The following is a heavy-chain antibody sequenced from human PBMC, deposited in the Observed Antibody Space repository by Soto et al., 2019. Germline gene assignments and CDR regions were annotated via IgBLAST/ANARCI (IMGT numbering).Heavy chain of an antibody. D-gene: IGHD1-7*01. V-gene: IGHV4-59*01. CDR3: ARGNRNWNSKIRFDP. CDR1: GGSISSYY. CDR2: IYYSGST. Sequence: SETLSLTCTVSGGSISSYYWSWIRQPPGKGLEWIGYIYYSGSTNYNPSLKSRVTISVDTSKNQFSLKLSSVTAADTAVYYCARGNRNWNSKIRFDPWGQVTLVTVSS. J-gene: IGHJ5*02.